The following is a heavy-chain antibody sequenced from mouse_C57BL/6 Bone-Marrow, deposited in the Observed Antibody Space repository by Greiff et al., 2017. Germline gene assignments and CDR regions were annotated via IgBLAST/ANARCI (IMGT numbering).Heavy chain of an antibody. J-gene: IGHJ4*01. CDR3: ARGGYGSSYGYAMDY. CDR1: GYTFTDYN. D-gene: IGHD1-1*01. CDR2: INPNNGGT. Sequence: EVQLQESGPELVKPGASVKIPCKASGYTFTDYNMDWVKQSHGKSLEWIGDINPNNGGTIYNQKFKGKATLTVDKSSSTAYMELRSLTSEDTAVYYCARGGYGSSYGYAMDYWGQGTSVTVSS. V-gene: IGHV1-18*01.